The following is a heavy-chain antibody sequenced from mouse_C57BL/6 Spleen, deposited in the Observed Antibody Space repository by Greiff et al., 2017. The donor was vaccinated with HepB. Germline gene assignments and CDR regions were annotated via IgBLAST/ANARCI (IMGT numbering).Heavy chain of an antibody. CDR1: GYSITSGYY. J-gene: IGHJ1*03. D-gene: IGHD1-1*01. Sequence: EVKLVESGPGLVKPSQSLSLTCSVTGYSITSGYYWNWIRQFPGNKLEWMGYISYDGSNNYNPSLKNRISITRDTSKNQFFLKLNSVTTEDTATYYCARASYYYGSSYWYFDVWGTGTTVTVSS. V-gene: IGHV3-6*01. CDR3: ARASYYYGSSYWYFDV. CDR2: ISYDGSN.